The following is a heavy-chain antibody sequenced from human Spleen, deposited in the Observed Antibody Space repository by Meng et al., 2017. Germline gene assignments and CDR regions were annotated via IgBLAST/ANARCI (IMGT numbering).Heavy chain of an antibody. CDR1: GFTFSTYA. Sequence: GESLKISCPASGFTFSTYAMHWVRQAPGKGLEWVAVISYDGSDKLYADSVKGRFTISRDNSKNTLYMQMNSLRAEDTAVFYCARDGQGDYGGNSWFDYWGQGTLVTVSS. CDR3: ARDGQGDYGGNSWFDY. V-gene: IGHV3-30*01. D-gene: IGHD4-23*01. J-gene: IGHJ5*01. CDR2: ISYDGSDK.